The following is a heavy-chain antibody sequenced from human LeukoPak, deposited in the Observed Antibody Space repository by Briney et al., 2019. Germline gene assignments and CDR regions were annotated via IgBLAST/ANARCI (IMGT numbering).Heavy chain of an antibody. J-gene: IGHJ5*02. D-gene: IGHD1-1*01. CDR1: GGSISSFY. CDR2: IHHSGST. CDR3: AKTGFELSWFDP. Sequence: PSETLSLICTVSGGSISSFYWSWIRQPPGKGLEWIGYIHHSGSTSYNPSLKSRVTISVDTSKNQFSLKLNSVTAADTAVYYCAKTGFELSWFDPWGQRTLVTVSS. V-gene: IGHV4-59*01.